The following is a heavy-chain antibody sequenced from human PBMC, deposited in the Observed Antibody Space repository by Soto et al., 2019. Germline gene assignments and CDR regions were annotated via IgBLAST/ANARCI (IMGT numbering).Heavy chain of an antibody. Sequence: PSETLSLTCTVSGGSISNYYWSWIRQPPGKGLEWIGFIYYSGSTSYNPSLKSRVTISVDTSKNQFSLNLSSVSAADTAVYYCARYSGTYYVYWGQGTLVTVS. CDR1: GGSISNYY. CDR2: IYYSGST. J-gene: IGHJ4*02. V-gene: IGHV4-59*01. D-gene: IGHD1-26*01. CDR3: ARYSGTYYVY.